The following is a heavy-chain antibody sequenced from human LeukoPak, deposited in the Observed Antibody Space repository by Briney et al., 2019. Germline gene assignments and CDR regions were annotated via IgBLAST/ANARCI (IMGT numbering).Heavy chain of an antibody. J-gene: IGHJ5*02. Sequence: SVKVSCKASGGTFSSYAISWVRQAPGQGLEWMGRIIPIFGTANYAQKYQGRVTITTDESTSTAYMELSSLRSEDTAVYYCAREKWFGELPPSNWFDPWGQGTLVTVSS. V-gene: IGHV1-69*05. CDR1: GGTFSSYA. CDR3: AREKWFGELPPSNWFDP. D-gene: IGHD3-10*01. CDR2: IIPIFGTA.